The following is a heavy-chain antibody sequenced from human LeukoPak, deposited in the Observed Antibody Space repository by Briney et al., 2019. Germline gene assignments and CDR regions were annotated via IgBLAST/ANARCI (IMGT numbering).Heavy chain of an antibody. CDR3: ARGARAILESETYYGTAV. J-gene: IGHJ6*01. D-gene: IGHD2/OR15-2a*01. V-gene: IGHV3-48*04. CDR2: INLSSTTM. Sequence: PGGSLRLSCAASEFSFSAYAMNWVRQAPGKGLEWISYINLSSTTMFHAASVEGRFTNSRDPTKTPLSLQISRLTAEEPAVYHCARGARAILESETYYGTAVWGQGTTVT. CDR1: EFSFSAYA.